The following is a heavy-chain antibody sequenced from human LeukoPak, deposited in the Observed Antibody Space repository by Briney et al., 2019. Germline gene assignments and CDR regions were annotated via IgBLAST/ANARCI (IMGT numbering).Heavy chain of an antibody. CDR3: ARVASGYDVFDI. CDR1: GGSVSSGSYY. CDR2: IYYSGST. Sequence: KPSETLSLTCTVSGGSVSSGSYYWSRIRQPPGKGLEWIGYIYYSGSTNYNPSLKSRVTILVDTSKNQFSLKLSSVTAADTAVFYRARVASGYDVFDIWGQGTMVTVSS. V-gene: IGHV4-61*01. J-gene: IGHJ3*02. D-gene: IGHD3-3*01.